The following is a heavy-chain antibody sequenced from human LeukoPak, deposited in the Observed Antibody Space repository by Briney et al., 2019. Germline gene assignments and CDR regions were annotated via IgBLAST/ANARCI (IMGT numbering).Heavy chain of an antibody. V-gene: IGHV3-7*01. CDR2: IKQDGSEK. Sequence: GGSLRLSCAASGFTFSSYWMSWVRQAPGKGLEWVANIKQDGSEKYYVDSVKGRFTISRDNAKNSLYLQMNSLRAEDTAVYYCARRNNYDILTGYYTDYYYYYYMDVWGKGTMVTVSS. CDR3: ARRNNYDILTGYYTDYYYYYYMDV. D-gene: IGHD3-9*01. J-gene: IGHJ6*03. CDR1: GFTFSSYW.